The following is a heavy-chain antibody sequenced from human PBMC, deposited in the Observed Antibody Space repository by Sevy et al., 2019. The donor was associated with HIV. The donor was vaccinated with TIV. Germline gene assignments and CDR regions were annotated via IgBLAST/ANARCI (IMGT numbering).Heavy chain of an antibody. CDR3: GRGGSGGFLVVVAASDAFDI. CDR1: GGTFSSYA. V-gene: IGHV1-69*13. D-gene: IGHD2-15*01. J-gene: IGHJ3*02. CDR2: IIPIFGTA. Sequence: ASVKVSCKASGGTFSSYAISWVRQAPGQGLEWMGGIIPIFGTANYAQKFQGRVTITADESTSTAYMELSSLRSEDTGVDYCGRGGSGGFLVVVAASDAFDIWGQGTMVTVSS.